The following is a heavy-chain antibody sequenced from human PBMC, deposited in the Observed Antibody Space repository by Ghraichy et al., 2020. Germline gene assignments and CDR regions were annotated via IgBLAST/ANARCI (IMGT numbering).Heavy chain of an antibody. CDR3: ARRVTTVTTTWFDP. J-gene: IGHJ5*02. V-gene: IGHV4-39*01. Sequence: ESLNISCTVSGDSISSSGYYWDWIRQPPGKGLEWIASMYYSGSTYYNPSLKSRVTKSIDTSKNQFSLNLNSVTATDTAGYYCARRVTTVTTTWFDPWGQGTLVTVSS. CDR2: MYYSGST. D-gene: IGHD4-17*01. CDR1: GDSISSSGYY.